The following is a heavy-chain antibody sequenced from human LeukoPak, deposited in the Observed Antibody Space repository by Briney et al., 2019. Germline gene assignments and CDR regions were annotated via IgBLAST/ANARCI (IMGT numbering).Heavy chain of an antibody. J-gene: IGHJ4*02. V-gene: IGHV3-66*01. CDR2: IYSGGGT. Sequence: GGSLRLSCAASGFTVSTNYMSWVRQAPGKGLGWVSLIYSGGGTYYADSVKGRFTISRDNSRNTLSLQMNSLRVDDTAVYYCARGFRTVTTWGYFDYWGQGALVTVSS. D-gene: IGHD4-17*01. CDR1: GFTVSTNY. CDR3: ARGFRTVTTWGYFDY.